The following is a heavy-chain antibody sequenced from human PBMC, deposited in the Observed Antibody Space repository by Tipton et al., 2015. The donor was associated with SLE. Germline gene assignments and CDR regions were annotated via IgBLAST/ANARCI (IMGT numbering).Heavy chain of an antibody. J-gene: IGHJ4*02. CDR1: GNSITSGYY. CDR3: VRGSERYNTIWLGDYFDY. V-gene: IGHV4-38-2*02. D-gene: IGHD1-1*01. CDR2: IYRSGSA. Sequence: TLSLTCTVSGNSITSGYYWGWIRQPPGKGLEWIGNIYRSGSAYYNPSLKSRVTISLDTSKNHFSLNLTSVTAADTAVYYCVRGSERYNTIWLGDYFDYWGQGTLVTVSS.